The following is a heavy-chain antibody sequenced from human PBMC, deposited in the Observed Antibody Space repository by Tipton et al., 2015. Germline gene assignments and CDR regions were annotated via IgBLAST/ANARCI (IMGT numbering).Heavy chain of an antibody. J-gene: IGHJ5*02. CDR3: ARGGYSGFEWSNWFDP. V-gene: IGHV4-61*01. Sequence: TLSLTCTVSGGSVSSGNYYWTWIRQPPGKGLEWIGHISFRGSTKYNPSLKSRVTISADTSKNQFSLKVSAVTAADTAVYYCARGGYSGFEWSNWFDPWGQGTLVTVSS. CDR1: GGSVSSGNYY. D-gene: IGHD5-12*01. CDR2: ISFRGST.